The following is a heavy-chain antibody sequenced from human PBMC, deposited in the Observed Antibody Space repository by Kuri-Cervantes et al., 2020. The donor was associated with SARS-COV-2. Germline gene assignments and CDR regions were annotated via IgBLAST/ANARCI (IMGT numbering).Heavy chain of an antibody. J-gene: IGHJ1*01. CDR1: GFTFSTYA. CDR2: ISGSGDST. D-gene: IGHD3-9*01. Sequence: GESLKISCAASGFTFSTYAMSWVRQAPGEGLEWVSGISGSGDSTYYADSVKGRFTVSRDNSKNTLYLQMNSLRAEDTAVYYCAKDLLTGYHPEYFQHWGQGTLVTVSS. V-gene: IGHV3-23*01. CDR3: AKDLLTGYHPEYFQH.